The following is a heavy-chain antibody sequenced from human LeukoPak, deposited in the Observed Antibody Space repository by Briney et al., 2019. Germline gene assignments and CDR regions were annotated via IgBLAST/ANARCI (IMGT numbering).Heavy chain of an antibody. CDR2: IYSSGST. Sequence: ASETLSLTCSVSGGSLSSYYWSWIRQPAGKGLEWIGRIYSSGSTNYNPSLKGRVTMSVGTSKNQFSLNLSSVTVADTAVYYCVREGRYGDYEGYWGQGTLVTVSS. D-gene: IGHD4-17*01. V-gene: IGHV4-4*07. CDR1: GGSLSSYY. J-gene: IGHJ4*02. CDR3: VREGRYGDYEGY.